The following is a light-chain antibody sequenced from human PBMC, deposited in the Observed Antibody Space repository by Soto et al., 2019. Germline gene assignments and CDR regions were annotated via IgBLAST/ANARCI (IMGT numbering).Light chain of an antibody. J-gene: IGLJ2*01. Sequence: QSSLTQPPSASGSPGQSVTISCTGTSSDVGGYDYVSWYRQYSGQAPTLIIYEVTKRPSGVPHRFSGSKSGNTASLTVSGLQAEDEAEYYCSSYAGNINVIFGGGTKLTVL. CDR3: SSYAGNINVI. CDR1: SSDVGGYDY. CDR2: EVT. V-gene: IGLV2-8*01.